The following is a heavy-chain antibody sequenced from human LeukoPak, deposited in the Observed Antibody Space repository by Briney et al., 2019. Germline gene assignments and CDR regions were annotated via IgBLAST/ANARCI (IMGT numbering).Heavy chain of an antibody. Sequence: PSQTLSLTCTVAGGSISSGGYYWRWIRQHPGKGLEWIGYIYYSGSTYYNPSLKSRVTISVDTSKNQFSLKLSSVTAADTAVYYCATGPGAYSRDAFDIWGQGIMVTVSS. CDR2: IYYSGST. CDR1: GGSISSGGYY. CDR3: ATGPGAYSRDAFDI. V-gene: IGHV4-31*03. D-gene: IGHD6-13*01. J-gene: IGHJ3*02.